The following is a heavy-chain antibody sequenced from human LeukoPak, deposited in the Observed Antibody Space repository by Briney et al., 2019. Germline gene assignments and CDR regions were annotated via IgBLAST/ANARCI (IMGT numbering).Heavy chain of an antibody. Sequence: SETLFLTCAVSGGPISSSNWWSWLRHPPGKGLEWIGEIYHSGSTNYNPSLKSRVTISVDKSKNQFSLKLGSVTAADTAVYYCASTPQDYGSGSYYDWGQGTLVTVSS. V-gene: IGHV4-4*02. CDR3: ASTPQDYGSGSYYD. CDR2: IYHSGST. D-gene: IGHD3-10*01. CDR1: GGPISSSNW. J-gene: IGHJ4*02.